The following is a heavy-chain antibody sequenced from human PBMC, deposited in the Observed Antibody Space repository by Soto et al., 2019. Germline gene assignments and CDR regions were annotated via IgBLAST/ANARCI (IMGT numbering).Heavy chain of an antibody. CDR2: IWYDGSNK. Sequence: QVQLVESGGGVVQPGRSLRLSCAASGFTFSSYGMHWVRQAPGKGLEGVAVIWYDGSNKYYADSVKGRFTSTRDNSKNALYLQMNSLRAEGTAVYYCARAARIVVAGTRWFDPWGQGPLVTASS. V-gene: IGHV3-33*01. CDR3: ARAARIVVAGTRWFDP. D-gene: IGHD6-19*01. CDR1: GFTFSSYG. J-gene: IGHJ5*02.